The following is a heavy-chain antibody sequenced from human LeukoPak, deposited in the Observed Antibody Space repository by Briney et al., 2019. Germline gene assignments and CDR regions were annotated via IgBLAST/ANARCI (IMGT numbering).Heavy chain of an antibody. CDR1: GDSISSSNW. CDR3: ARVANSGSYDYNEYNWFDP. Sequence: SGTLSLTCAVSGDSISSSNWWSWVRQPPGKGLEWIGEIYHSGSTNYNPSLKSRVTISVDKSKNQFSLKLSSVTAADTAVYYCARVANSGSYDYNEYNWFDPWGQGTLVTVSS. CDR2: IYHSGST. J-gene: IGHJ5*02. V-gene: IGHV4-4*02. D-gene: IGHD1-26*01.